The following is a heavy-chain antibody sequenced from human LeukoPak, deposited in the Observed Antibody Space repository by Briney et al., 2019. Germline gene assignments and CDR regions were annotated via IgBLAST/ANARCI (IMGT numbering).Heavy chain of an antibody. V-gene: IGHV4-34*01. CDR3: ARLWFGESPLYYYYYGLDV. CDR2: MNHSGSI. D-gene: IGHD3-10*01. J-gene: IGHJ6*02. CDR1: GESFNDYY. Sequence: PSETLSLTCAVYGESFNDYYWSWLRQPPGKGLEWIGEMNHSGSINCNLSLKSRVTISVDTSKNQFSLKLNSVTAADTAVYYCARLWFGESPLYYYYYGLDVWGQGTTVTVSS.